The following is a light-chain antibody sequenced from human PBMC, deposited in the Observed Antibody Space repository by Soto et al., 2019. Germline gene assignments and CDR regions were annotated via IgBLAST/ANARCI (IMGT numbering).Light chain of an antibody. Sequence: QSVLTQPPSVSGSPGQSVTIPCTGTSSDVGSYNRVSWYQQPPGTAPKLMIYEVSNRPSGVPDRFSGSKSGNTASLTISGLQAEDEADYYCNSYTTSATYVFGTGTKVTVL. CDR3: NSYTTSATYV. CDR1: SSDVGSYNR. CDR2: EVS. V-gene: IGLV2-18*02. J-gene: IGLJ1*01.